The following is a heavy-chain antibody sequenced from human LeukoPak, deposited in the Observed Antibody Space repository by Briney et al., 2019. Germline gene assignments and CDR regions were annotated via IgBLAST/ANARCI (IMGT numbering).Heavy chain of an antibody. J-gene: IGHJ4*02. Sequence: KPSETLSLTCAVCGGSFSGYYWSWIRQPPGKGLEWIGEINHSGSTNYNPSLKSRVTISVDTSKNQFSLKLSSVTAADTAVYYCARGPSDYGDYLFDYWGQGTLVTVSS. CDR3: ARGPSDYGDYLFDY. CDR2: INHSGST. CDR1: GGSFSGYY. D-gene: IGHD4-17*01. V-gene: IGHV4-34*01.